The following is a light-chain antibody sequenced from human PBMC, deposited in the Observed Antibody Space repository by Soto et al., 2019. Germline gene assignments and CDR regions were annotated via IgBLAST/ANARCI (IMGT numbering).Light chain of an antibody. Sequence: IVRTQSPATLSVSPGERVTLSCRASQGIGITLAWYQQKPGQTPRLLIYGASPRATGIPARFSGSGSGTEFTLTINSLQSEDSAVYYCQRSNDWPLTFGGGTKVEIQ. V-gene: IGKV3-15*01. J-gene: IGKJ4*01. CDR3: QRSNDWPLT. CDR2: GAS. CDR1: QGIGIT.